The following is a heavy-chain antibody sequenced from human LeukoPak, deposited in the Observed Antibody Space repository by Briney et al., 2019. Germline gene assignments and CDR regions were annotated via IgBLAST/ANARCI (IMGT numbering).Heavy chain of an antibody. Sequence: SETLSLTGTVSGGSISSYYWSWIRQPPGKGLEWIGYIYYSGSTNYNPSLKSRVTISVDTSKNQFSLKLSSVTAADTAVYYCARVDPDSSSTLEVFDYWGQGTLVTVSS. D-gene: IGHD6-6*01. CDR3: ARVDPDSSSTLEVFDY. V-gene: IGHV4-59*01. CDR2: IYYSGST. CDR1: GGSISSYY. J-gene: IGHJ4*02.